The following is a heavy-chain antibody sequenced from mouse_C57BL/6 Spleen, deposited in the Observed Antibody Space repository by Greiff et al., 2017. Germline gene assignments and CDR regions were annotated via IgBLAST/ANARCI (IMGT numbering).Heavy chain of an antibody. CDR2: ISYDGSN. V-gene: IGHV3-6*01. CDR1: GYSITSGYY. Sequence: VQLKESGPGLVKPSQSLSLTCSVTGYSITSGYYWNWIRQFPGNKLEWMGYISYDGSNNYNPSLKNRISITRDTSKNQFFLKLNSVTTEDTATYYCARVQFYGSSYWYFDVWGTGTTVTVSS. CDR3: ARVQFYGSSYWYFDV. D-gene: IGHD1-1*01. J-gene: IGHJ1*03.